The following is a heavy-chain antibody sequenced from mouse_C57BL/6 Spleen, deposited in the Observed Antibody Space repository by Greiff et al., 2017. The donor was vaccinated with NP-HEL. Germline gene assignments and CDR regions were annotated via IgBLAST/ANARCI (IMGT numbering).Heavy chain of an antibody. CDR1: GYTFTSYG. CDR2: IYPRSGNT. J-gene: IGHJ4*01. D-gene: IGHD2-3*01. Sequence: QVQLKQSGAELARPGASVKLSCKASGYTFTSYGISWVKQRTGQGLEWIGEIYPRSGNTYYNEKFKGKATLTADKSSSTAYMELRSLTSEDSAVYFCARLDGYFYYAMDYWGQGTSVTVSS. CDR3: ARLDGYFYYAMDY. V-gene: IGHV1-81*01.